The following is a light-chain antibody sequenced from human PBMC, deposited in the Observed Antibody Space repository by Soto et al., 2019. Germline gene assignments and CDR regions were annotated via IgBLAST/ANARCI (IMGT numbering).Light chain of an antibody. CDR3: CSYAGSYYL. J-gene: IGLJ1*01. CDR2: DVS. CDR1: SSDVGGYNY. Sequence: QSVLARPRSVSGSPGQSVTISCTGTSSDVGGYNYVSWYQQHPGKAPKLMIYDVSKRPSGVPDRFSGSKSGNTASLTISGLQAEDEADYYCCSYAGSYYLFGTGTKVT. V-gene: IGLV2-11*01.